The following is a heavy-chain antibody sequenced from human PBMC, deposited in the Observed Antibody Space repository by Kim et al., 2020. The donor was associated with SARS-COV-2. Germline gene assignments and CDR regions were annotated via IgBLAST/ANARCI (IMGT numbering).Heavy chain of an antibody. CDR1: GFTFSNYW. J-gene: IGHJ4*02. CDR2: VSPDGSTT. CDR3: ARVVGTSDFDH. Sequence: GGSLRLSCAASGFTFSNYWIHWVRQPPEKGLVWVSRVSPDGSTTGYADSVKGRFTISRDNAKNALYLQMNSLRAEDTAVYYCARVVGTSDFDHWGQGALVIVSS. V-gene: IGHV3-74*01. D-gene: IGHD1-26*01.